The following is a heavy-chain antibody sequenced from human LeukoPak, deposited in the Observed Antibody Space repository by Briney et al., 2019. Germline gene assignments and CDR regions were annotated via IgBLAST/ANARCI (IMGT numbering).Heavy chain of an antibody. J-gene: IGHJ3*02. CDR1: GGSISSYY. Sequence: SETLSLTCTVSGGSISSYYWSWIRQPPGKGLEWIGYIYYSGSPNYNPSLKSRVTISVDTSKNQFSLKLSSVTAADTAVYYCARDSGWGAFDIWGQGTMVTVSS. CDR3: ARDSGWGAFDI. D-gene: IGHD6-19*01. CDR2: IYYSGSP. V-gene: IGHV4-59*12.